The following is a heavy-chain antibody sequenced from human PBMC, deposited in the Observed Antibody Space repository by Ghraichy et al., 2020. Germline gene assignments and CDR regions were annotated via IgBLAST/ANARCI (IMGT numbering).Heavy chain of an antibody. CDR3: ARPGYGDPWFDP. CDR2: IYYSGST. Sequence: SETLSLTCTVSGGSISSSSYYWGWIRQPPGKGLEWIGSIYYSGSTYYNPSLKSRVTISVDTSKNQFSLKLSSVTAADTAVYYCARPGYGDPWFDPWGQGTLVTVSS. CDR1: GGSISSSSYY. J-gene: IGHJ5*02. D-gene: IGHD4-17*01. V-gene: IGHV4-39*01.